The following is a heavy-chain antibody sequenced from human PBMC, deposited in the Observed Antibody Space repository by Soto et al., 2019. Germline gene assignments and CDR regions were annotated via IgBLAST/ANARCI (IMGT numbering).Heavy chain of an antibody. D-gene: IGHD3-10*01. J-gene: IGHJ6*02. V-gene: IGHV5-51*01. CDR2: IYPGDSDT. CDR3: ARWAVSWSYYLGAESYYYYDMDV. Sequence: GESLKISCKGSGYSFTSYWIGWVRQMPGKGLEWMGIIYPGDSDTRYSPSFQGQVTISADKSIGTAYLQWSSLKSSDSAMYYCARWAVSWSYYLGAESYYYYDMDVWGQGTTVTVSS. CDR1: GYSFTSYW.